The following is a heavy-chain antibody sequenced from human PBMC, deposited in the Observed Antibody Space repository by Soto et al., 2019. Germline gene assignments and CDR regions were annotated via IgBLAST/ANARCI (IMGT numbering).Heavy chain of an antibody. V-gene: IGHV1-8*01. J-gene: IGHJ6*03. CDR3: ARDGSGWYVEGYYYYYYMDV. D-gene: IGHD6-19*01. CDR2: MNPNSGNT. Sequence: ASVKVSCKASGYTFTSYDINWVRQATGQGLEWMGWMNPNSGNTGYAQKFQGRVTMTRNTSISTAYMELSSLRSEDTAVYYCARDGSGWYVEGYYYYYYMDVWGKGTTVTVSS. CDR1: GYTFTSYD.